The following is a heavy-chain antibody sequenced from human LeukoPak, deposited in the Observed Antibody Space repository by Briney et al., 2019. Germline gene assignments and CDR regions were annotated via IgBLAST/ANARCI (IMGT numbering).Heavy chain of an antibody. CDR1: GLTFSSHG. J-gene: IGHJ3*02. V-gene: IGHV3-23*01. Sequence: GQTLRLSCAASGLTFSSHGVNWVSQAPGKGLEWVSGISGSGGNTYYADSVKGRLTISRDNSQNTLYLQMNRLRAEDAAVYYCAKLAVAGAFDIWGQGTMVTVSS. CDR2: ISGSGGNT. CDR3: AKLAVAGAFDI. D-gene: IGHD6-19*01.